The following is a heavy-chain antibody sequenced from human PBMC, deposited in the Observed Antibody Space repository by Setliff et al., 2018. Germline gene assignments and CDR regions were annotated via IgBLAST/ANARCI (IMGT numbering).Heavy chain of an antibody. CDR3: ARSPSSGAYWNPRPFYSDY. Sequence: PSETLSLTCTVSGGSISSGSDYWAWIRQPPGKGLEWLGHISPSGSTTYNPSVKSRVTISLDTSKNHFSLKLDSVTAADTALYYCARSPSSGAYWNPRPFYSDYWARGTLVTVSS. CDR2: ISPSGST. CDR1: GGSISSGSDY. V-gene: IGHV4-39*02. J-gene: IGHJ4*02. D-gene: IGHD1-26*01.